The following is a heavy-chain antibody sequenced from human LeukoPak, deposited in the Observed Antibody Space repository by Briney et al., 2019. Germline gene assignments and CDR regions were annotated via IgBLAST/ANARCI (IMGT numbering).Heavy chain of an antibody. CDR3: AKGKGKLGAFQSDFDC. V-gene: IGHV3-30*02. J-gene: IGHJ4*02. Sequence: GGSLRLSCAASGFTFSSYGMHWVRQAPGKGLEWVTFIRYDGSNKYYVESVKGRFSISRDNSKNTLYLEMNSLRAEDTAIYYCAKGKGKLGAFQSDFDCWGQGTLVTVSS. CDR2: IRYDGSNK. CDR1: GFTFSSYG. D-gene: IGHD1-26*01.